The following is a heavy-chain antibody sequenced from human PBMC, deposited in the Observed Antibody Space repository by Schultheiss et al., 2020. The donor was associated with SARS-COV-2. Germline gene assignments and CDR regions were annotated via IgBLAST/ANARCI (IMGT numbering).Heavy chain of an antibody. CDR3: ARARFVGVVTSNYYYGMDV. CDR1: GYTFTSYA. J-gene: IGHJ6*02. CDR2: IIPIFGTA. V-gene: IGHV1-69*05. D-gene: IGHD2-15*01. Sequence: SVKVSCKASGYTFTSYAMHWVRQAPGQGLEWMGGIIPIFGTANYAQKFQGRVTITRDTSASTAYMELSSLRSEDTAVYYCARARFVGVVTSNYYYGMDVWGQGTTVTVAS.